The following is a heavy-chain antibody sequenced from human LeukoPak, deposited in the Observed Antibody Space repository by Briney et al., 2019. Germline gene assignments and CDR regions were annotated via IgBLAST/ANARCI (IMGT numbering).Heavy chain of an antibody. V-gene: IGHV3-23*01. Sequence: GGSLRLSCAASGFTFSSYAMSWVRQAPGKGLEWVSAISGSGGSTYYADSVKGRFTISRDNSKNTLYLQMNSLRAEDTAVYYCAEVAALYYDFWSGYYALYYFDYWGQGTLVTVSS. D-gene: IGHD3-3*01. CDR3: AEVAALYYDFWSGYYALYYFDY. CDR1: GFTFSSYA. CDR2: ISGSGGST. J-gene: IGHJ4*02.